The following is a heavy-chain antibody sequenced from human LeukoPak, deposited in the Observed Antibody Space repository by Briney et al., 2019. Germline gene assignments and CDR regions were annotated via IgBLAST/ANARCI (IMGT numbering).Heavy chain of an antibody. CDR2: ISYSETT. CDR1: GGSISSSSYF. Sequence: SETLSLTCTVSGGSISSSSYFWGWIRQPPGKGLEWIGSISYSETTYYNPSLKSRAIISVDTSKNQFSAKLYSVTAADTAVYYCARGRDGYNFLNRGEYYYFDYWGQGTLVTVSS. J-gene: IGHJ4*02. D-gene: IGHD5-24*01. V-gene: IGHV4-39*07. CDR3: ARGRDGYNFLNRGEYYYFDY.